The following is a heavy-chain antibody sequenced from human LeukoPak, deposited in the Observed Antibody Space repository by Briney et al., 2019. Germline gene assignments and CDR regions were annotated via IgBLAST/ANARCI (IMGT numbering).Heavy chain of an antibody. CDR2: ISSSSSYI. J-gene: IGHJ3*02. CDR3: ARVKVVPAAITPGAFDI. V-gene: IGHV3-21*01. Sequence: GGSLRLSCAASGFTFSSYSMNWVRQAPGKGLEWVSSISSSSSYIYYADSVKGRFTISRDNAKNSLYLQMNSLRAEDTAVYYCARVKVVPAAITPGAFDIWGQGTMVTVSS. CDR1: GFTFSSYS. D-gene: IGHD2-2*02.